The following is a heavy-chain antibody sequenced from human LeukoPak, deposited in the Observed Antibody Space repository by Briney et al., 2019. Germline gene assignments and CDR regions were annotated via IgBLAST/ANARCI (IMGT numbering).Heavy chain of an antibody. CDR2: IIPIFGTA. CDR3: AAETEDYGGNSEFDY. CDR1: GGTFSSYA. V-gene: IGHV1-69*13. Sequence: VASVKVSCKASGGTFSSYAISWVRQAPGQGLEWMGGIIPIFGTANYAQKFQGRVTITADESTSTAYMELSSLRSEDTAVYYCAAETEDYGGNSEFDYWGQGTLVTVSS. D-gene: IGHD4-23*01. J-gene: IGHJ4*02.